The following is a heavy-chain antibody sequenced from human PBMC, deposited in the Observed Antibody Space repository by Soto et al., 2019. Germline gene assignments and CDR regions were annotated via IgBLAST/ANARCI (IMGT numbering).Heavy chain of an antibody. D-gene: IGHD4-17*01. Sequence: EVQLVESGGGLVKPGGSLRLSCAASGFTFSSYSMNWVRQAPGKGLEWVSSISSTSNYIYYADSVKGRFTISRDNAKNSLYLQMNSLRAEDTAVYYCARYDYGDLYYFDYWGQGTLVAVSS. CDR1: GFTFSSYS. J-gene: IGHJ4*02. CDR2: ISSTSNYI. V-gene: IGHV3-21*02. CDR3: ARYDYGDLYYFDY.